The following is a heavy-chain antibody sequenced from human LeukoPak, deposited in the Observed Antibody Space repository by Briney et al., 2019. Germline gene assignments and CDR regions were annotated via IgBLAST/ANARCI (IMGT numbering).Heavy chain of an antibody. Sequence: PSGSLTLSCATSGFTFITYGMHWVRQAPGKGLEWVAVISYGGGNEHYADSVKGRFTIFRDNSKNTLYLQMNSLRSEDTAVYCCAKEPTQYGGLYYFDYWGQGSLVTVSS. V-gene: IGHV3-30*18. CDR2: ISYGGGNE. CDR3: AKEPTQYGGLYYFDY. CDR1: GFTFITYG. D-gene: IGHD4-23*01. J-gene: IGHJ4*02.